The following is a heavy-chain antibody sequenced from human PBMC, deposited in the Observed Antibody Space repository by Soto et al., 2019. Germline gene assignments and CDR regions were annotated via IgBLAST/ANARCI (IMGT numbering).Heavy chain of an antibody. CDR3: ARVFLLGDDY. Sequence: PGGSLRLSCAASGFTFSNAWMNWVRQAPGKGLEWVSVIYSGGSTYYADSVKGRFTISRDNSKNTLYLQMNSLRAEDTAVYYCARVFLLGDDYWGQGTLVTVSS. CDR1: GFTFSNAW. V-gene: IGHV3-66*01. D-gene: IGHD1-26*01. J-gene: IGHJ4*02. CDR2: IYSGGST.